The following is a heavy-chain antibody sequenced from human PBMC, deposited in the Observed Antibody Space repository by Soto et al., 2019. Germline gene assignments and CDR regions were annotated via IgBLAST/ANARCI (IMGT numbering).Heavy chain of an antibody. CDR3: ARDRTRNYAMDPGYYYYYMDV. CDR2: ISSSSSYI. Sequence: GGSLRLSCAASGFTFSSYSMNWVRQAPGKGLEWVSSISSSSSYIYYADSVKGRFTISRDNAKNSLYLQMNSLRAEDTAVYYCARDRTRNYAMDPGYYYYYMDVWGKGTTVTVSS. J-gene: IGHJ6*03. CDR1: GFTFSSYS. D-gene: IGHD1-7*01. V-gene: IGHV3-21*01.